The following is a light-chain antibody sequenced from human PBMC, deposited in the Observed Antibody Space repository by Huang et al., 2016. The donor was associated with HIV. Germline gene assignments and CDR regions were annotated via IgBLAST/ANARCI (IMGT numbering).Light chain of an antibody. CDR1: QNVRNN. CDR3: QQYDKWPPGLT. Sequence: EIMMTQSPATLSVSPGGRATLSCRASQNVRNNLAWYQQKTGQAHGLLIYETSTRASGIPARFSGSGSATDFTLTISGLQAEDFAIYYCQQYDKWPPGLTFGGGTKVEI. V-gene: IGKV3D-15*01. J-gene: IGKJ4*01. CDR2: ETS.